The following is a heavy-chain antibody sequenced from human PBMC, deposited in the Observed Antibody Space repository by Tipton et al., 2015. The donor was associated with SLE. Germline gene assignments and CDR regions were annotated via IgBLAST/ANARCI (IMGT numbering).Heavy chain of an antibody. D-gene: IGHD3-10*01. Sequence: GLVKPSETLSLTCGVYGVSVSGYYWSWIRQPPGKTLEWLGDINDRGGTNYSPSLKSRVSISMERSKNQFSLTLSSVTAADTAVYFCARHVTYGSGTYGPFYFDSWSQGTLVTVSS. CDR3: ARHVTYGSGTYGPFYFDS. CDR1: GVSVSGYY. J-gene: IGHJ4*02. CDR2: INDRGGT. V-gene: IGHV4-34*01.